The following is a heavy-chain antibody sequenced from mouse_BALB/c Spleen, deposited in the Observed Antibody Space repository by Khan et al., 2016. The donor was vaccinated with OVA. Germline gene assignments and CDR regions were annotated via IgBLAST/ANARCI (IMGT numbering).Heavy chain of an antibody. D-gene: IGHD2-14*01. J-gene: IGHJ3*01. CDR3: ARSGYDYFAY. CDR1: GYAFSNYW. CDR2: IYPGDGDT. Sequence: QVQLQQSGAELVRHGSSVKISCKASGYAFSNYWMNWVKQRPGQGLEWIGQIYPGDGDTSFNGKFRGKATLTADKSSSTAYMQLSSLTSEDSAVYFCARSGYDYFAYWGQGTLVTVSA. V-gene: IGHV1-80*01.